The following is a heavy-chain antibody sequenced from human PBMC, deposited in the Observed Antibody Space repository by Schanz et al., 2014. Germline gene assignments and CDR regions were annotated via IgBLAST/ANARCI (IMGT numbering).Heavy chain of an antibody. CDR3: ARANRSWDKDA. CDR1: GYTFISYG. CDR2: ISGYNGHT. J-gene: IGHJ6*02. Sequence: QVQLVQSGAEVKKPGASVKVSCKASGYTFISYGIKWVRQAPGQGLEWMGWISGYNGHTDYAQKRQGRVPFTTDTSSRTACTEERIRRTDDTALHDSARANRSWDKDAWGQGTTVTVSS. D-gene: IGHD6-13*01. V-gene: IGHV1-18*01.